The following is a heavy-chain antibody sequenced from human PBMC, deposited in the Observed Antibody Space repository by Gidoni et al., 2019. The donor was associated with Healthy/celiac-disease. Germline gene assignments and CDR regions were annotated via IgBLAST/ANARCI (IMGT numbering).Heavy chain of an antibody. Sequence: QVQLVQSGAEVKKPGASVKVSCKAPGYTFTSYGISWVRQAPGQGLEWMGWIRAYNGNTNYAQKLQGRVTMTTDTSTSTAYMELRSLRSDDTAVYYCARSDSSSGYYSGGDYWGQGTLVTVSS. D-gene: IGHD3-22*01. J-gene: IGHJ4*02. V-gene: IGHV1-18*01. CDR1: GYTFTSYG. CDR3: ARSDSSSGYYSGGDY. CDR2: IRAYNGNT.